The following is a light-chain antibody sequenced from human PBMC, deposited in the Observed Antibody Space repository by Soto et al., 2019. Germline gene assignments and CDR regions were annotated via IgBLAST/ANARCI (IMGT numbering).Light chain of an antibody. J-gene: IGKJ5*01. V-gene: IGKV3-11*01. Sequence: EIVLTQSPGTLSLSPGERATLSCRTSQSVSNNYLAWYQQRPGQAPRLLIYHASKRATGIPARFSGSGSGTDFTLTIRSLQPEDFAVYYCQQHNNWPTFGQGTRLEIK. CDR1: QSVSNNY. CDR3: QQHNNWPT. CDR2: HAS.